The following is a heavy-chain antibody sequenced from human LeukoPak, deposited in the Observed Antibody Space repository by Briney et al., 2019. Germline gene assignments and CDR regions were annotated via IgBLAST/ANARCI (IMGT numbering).Heavy chain of an antibody. CDR1: GGSITTNF. CDR2: IYYSGST. CDR3: AREGKATNGGYSYYAMDV. Sequence: PSETLSLTCSVSGGSITTNFWSWIRQPPGKGLEWIGHIYYSGSTNYNPSLKSRVTISEDTSKNQFSLKLNSVTAADTAIYYCAREGKATNGGYSYYAMDVWGQGTTVSVSS. V-gene: IGHV4-59*01. D-gene: IGHD4-23*01. J-gene: IGHJ6*02.